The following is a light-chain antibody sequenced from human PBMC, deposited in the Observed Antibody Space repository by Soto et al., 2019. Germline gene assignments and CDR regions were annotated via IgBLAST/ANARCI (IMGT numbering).Light chain of an antibody. V-gene: IGKV3-15*01. CDR2: FAS. CDR3: QQYDKCPRK. Sequence: VMTQAPATLSVSPGERAALSCRASQSVSTNLAWYQQKPGQPPRLLIYFASTRATAVPARFTAGGSGTELTLTISSLQSDDLAVYYCQQYDKCPRKFGKGTKVDI. J-gene: IGKJ1*01. CDR1: QSVSTN.